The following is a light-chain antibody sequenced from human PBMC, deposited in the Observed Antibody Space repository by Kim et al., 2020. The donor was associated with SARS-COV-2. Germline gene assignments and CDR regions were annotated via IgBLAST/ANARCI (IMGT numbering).Light chain of an antibody. CDR2: GAS. J-gene: IGKJ1*01. CDR3: QQYDSPPWT. CDR1: QTVGSSY. Sequence: SPGERATLSCRASQTVGSSYIAWYQQKPGQAPRLLIYGASSGATGIPDRFRGSGSGTDFTLTISRLEPEDFAVYYCQQYDSPPWTFGQGTKVDIK. V-gene: IGKV3-20*01.